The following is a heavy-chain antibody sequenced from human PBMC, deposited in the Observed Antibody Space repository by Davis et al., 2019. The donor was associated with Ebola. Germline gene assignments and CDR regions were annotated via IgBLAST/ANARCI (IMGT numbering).Heavy chain of an antibody. CDR2: IYSGGST. Sequence: GESLKISCAASGFTVSSNYMSWVRQAPGKGLEWVSVIYSGGSTYYADSVKGRFTISRDNSKNTLYLQMNSLRAEDTAVYYCARGPPYYYGMDVWGQGTTVTVSS. CDR3: ARGPPYYYGMDV. V-gene: IGHV3-66*01. J-gene: IGHJ6*02. CDR1: GFTVSSNY.